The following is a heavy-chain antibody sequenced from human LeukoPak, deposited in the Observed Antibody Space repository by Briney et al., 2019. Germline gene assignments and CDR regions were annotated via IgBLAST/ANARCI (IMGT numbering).Heavy chain of an antibody. CDR1: GGSFSGYY. CDR3: AKRDYGDYVGYFDY. Sequence: QTSETLSLTCAVYGGSFSGYYWSWVRQAPGKGLEWVSAISGSGGSTYYADSVKGRFTISRDNSKNTLYLQMNSLRAEDTAVYYCAKRDYGDYVGYFDYWGQGTLVTVSS. J-gene: IGHJ4*02. V-gene: IGHV3-23*01. CDR2: ISGSGGST. D-gene: IGHD4-17*01.